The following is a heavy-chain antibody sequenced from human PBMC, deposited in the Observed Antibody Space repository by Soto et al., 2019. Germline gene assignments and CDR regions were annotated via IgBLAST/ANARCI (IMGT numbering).Heavy chain of an antibody. J-gene: IGHJ6*02. CDR3: ARLVAARPHYYYGMDV. Sequence: SETLSLTCTVSGGSISSYYWSWIRQPPGKGLEWIGYIYYSGSTNYNPSLKSRVTISVDTSKDQFSLKLSSVTAADTAVYYCARLVAARPHYYYGMDVWGQGTTVTVSS. CDR2: IYYSGST. D-gene: IGHD6-6*01. CDR1: GGSISSYY. V-gene: IGHV4-59*01.